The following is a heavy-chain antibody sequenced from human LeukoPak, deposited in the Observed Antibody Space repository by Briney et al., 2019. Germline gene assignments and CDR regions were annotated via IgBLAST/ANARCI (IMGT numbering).Heavy chain of an antibody. CDR2: ISPSSTRI. CDR1: GVTFSSYD. J-gene: IGHJ4*02. D-gene: IGHD3-16*01. V-gene: IGHV3-48*04. Sequence: GGSLRLSCAASGVTFSSYDMNWVRQAPGKGLEWVSYISPSSTRIDYAASVRGQFTISRDNAKRSLYLPMSSLRAEDTAVYYCARMNYVSSGWGAPFDDWGQGTLVTVSS. CDR3: ARMNYVSSGWGAPFDD.